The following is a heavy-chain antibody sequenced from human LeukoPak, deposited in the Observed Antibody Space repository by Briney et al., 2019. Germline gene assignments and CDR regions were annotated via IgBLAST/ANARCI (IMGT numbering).Heavy chain of an antibody. D-gene: IGHD5-18*01. J-gene: IGHJ4*02. Sequence: SVKVSCKASGGTFSNYAISWVRQAPGQGLEWMGGIIPIFGTANYAQKFQGRVTITTDESTSTAYMELSSLRSEDTAVYYCARAGNVGYSYGQPFDYWGQGTLVTVSS. CDR2: IIPIFGTA. CDR3: ARAGNVGYSYGQPFDY. V-gene: IGHV1-69*05. CDR1: GGTFSNYA.